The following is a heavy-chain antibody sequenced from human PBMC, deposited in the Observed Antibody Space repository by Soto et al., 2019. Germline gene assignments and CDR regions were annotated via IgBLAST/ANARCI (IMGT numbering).Heavy chain of an antibody. D-gene: IGHD4-17*01. Sequence: EVYLVESGGGVVRPGGSLRLSCAASGFGFDEYGMSWVRQGPGKGPEWVSTINRHGDSTGYADSVKGRFTISRDNAKSSLYLQMNGLRAEDTAFYYCARDHRLGYEYGDYGDSWGQGTLVTVSS. V-gene: IGHV3-20*04. CDR2: INRHGDST. J-gene: IGHJ4*02. CDR1: GFGFDEYG. CDR3: ARDHRLGYEYGDYGDS.